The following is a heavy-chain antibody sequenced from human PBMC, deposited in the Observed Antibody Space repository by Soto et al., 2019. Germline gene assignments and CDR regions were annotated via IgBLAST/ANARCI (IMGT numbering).Heavy chain of an antibody. V-gene: IGHV5-51*01. CDR1: GYSFTSYW. J-gene: IGHJ3*02. D-gene: IGHD4-17*01. Sequence: GESLKISCKGSGYSFTSYWIGWVRQMPGKGLEWMGIIYPGDSDTRYSPSFQGQVTISADKSISTAYLQWSSLKASDTAMYYCASSMEVRLHDYGDYYAFDIWGQGTMVTVSS. CDR3: ASSMEVRLHDYGDYYAFDI. CDR2: IYPGDSDT.